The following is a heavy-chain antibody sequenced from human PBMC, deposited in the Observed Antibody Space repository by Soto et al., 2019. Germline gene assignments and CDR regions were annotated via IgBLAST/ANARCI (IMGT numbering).Heavy chain of an antibody. CDR2: VSGYTGNT. CDR3: ARFGSAPYYYYGVDV. D-gene: IGHD3-10*01. Sequence: QVQLVQSETEVKKPGASVKVSCKASGYIFTNYDITWVRQAPGQGLEWMGWVSGYTGNTKYAQKFQDRFTMTTDTSTSTVYMELRSLRSDDTAVYYCARFGSAPYYYYGVDVWGQGTTVFVSS. J-gene: IGHJ6*02. CDR1: GYIFTNYD. V-gene: IGHV1-18*01.